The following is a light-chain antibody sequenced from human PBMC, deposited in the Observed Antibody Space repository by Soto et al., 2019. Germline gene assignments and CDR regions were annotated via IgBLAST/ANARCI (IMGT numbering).Light chain of an antibody. V-gene: IGKV3-20*01. J-gene: IGKJ5*01. Sequence: EIVLTQSPGTLSLSPGERATLSCRASQSVSSSYLAWYQQKPGQAPRLLIYGASSRATGIPDRFSGSGSGTAFTLTISRLEPEDFAVYYCQHYGSSPQTFGQGTRLEMK. CDR1: QSVSSSY. CDR3: QHYGSSPQT. CDR2: GAS.